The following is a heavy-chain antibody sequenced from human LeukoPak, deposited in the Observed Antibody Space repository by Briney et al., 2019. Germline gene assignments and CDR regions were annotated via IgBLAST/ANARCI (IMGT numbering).Heavy chain of an antibody. V-gene: IGHV5-51*01. CDR2: IYPGDSDT. D-gene: IGHD6-19*01. CDR1: GYIFSNNW. J-gene: IGHJ4*02. CDR3: ARGFSGWSFDY. Sequence: GESLKISCRGSGYIFSNNWIGWVRQMPGKGLEWMGIIYPGDSDTRYSSSFQGQVTISADKSINTAFLQWCSLKASDSAMYYCARGFSGWSFDYWGQGTLVTVSS.